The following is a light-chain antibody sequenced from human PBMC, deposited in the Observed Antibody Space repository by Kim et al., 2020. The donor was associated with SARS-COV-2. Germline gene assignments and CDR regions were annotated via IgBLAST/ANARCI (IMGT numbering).Light chain of an antibody. CDR1: QAISNY. V-gene: IGKV1-33*01. CDR2: DAS. CDR3: QQYDDLPLT. Sequence: DIQMTQSPSSLSASVGDRVTITCQASQAISNYLIWYQQKAGKAPNLLIYDASNLATGVPSRFSGSGSGTDFSFTISSLQPEDIATYYCQQYDDLPLTFGGGTKVDIK. J-gene: IGKJ4*01.